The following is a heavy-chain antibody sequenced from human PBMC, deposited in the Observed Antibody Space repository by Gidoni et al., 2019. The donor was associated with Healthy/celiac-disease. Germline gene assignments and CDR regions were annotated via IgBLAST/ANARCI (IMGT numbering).Heavy chain of an antibody. J-gene: IGHJ4*02. V-gene: IGHV3-23*01. CDR3: AKLLEDYYDSSGPSGY. D-gene: IGHD3-22*01. CDR1: GFTFSSYA. CDR2: ISGSGGST. Sequence: EVQLLESGGGLVQPGGSLRLSCAASGFTFSSYAMSWVRQAPGKGLEWFSAISGSGGSTYYADSVKGRFTISRDNSKNTLYLQMNSLRAEDTAVYYCAKLLEDYYDSSGPSGYWGQGTLVTVSS.